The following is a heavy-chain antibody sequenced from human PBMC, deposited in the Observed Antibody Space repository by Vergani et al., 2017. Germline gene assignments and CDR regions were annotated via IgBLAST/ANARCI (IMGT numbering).Heavy chain of an antibody. CDR3: ARDPLGLRYFDY. Sequence: EVQLVESGGGLVKPGGSLRLSCAASGFTFSNAWMSWVRQAPGKGLEWVGRIKSKTDGGTTDYAAPVKGRFTISRDDSKNTLYLQMNSLKTEDTAVYYCARDPLGLRYFDYWGQGTLVTVSS. CDR1: GFTFSNAW. CDR2: IKSKTDGGTT. D-gene: IGHD5-12*01. V-gene: IGHV3-15*01. J-gene: IGHJ4*02.